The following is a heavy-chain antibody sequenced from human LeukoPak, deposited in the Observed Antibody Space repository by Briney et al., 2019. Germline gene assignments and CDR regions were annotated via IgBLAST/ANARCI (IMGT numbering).Heavy chain of an antibody. CDR1: GASISSSNYY. CDR3: ARGSTSGVATSFDY. Sequence: SETLSLTCTVSGASISSSNYYWGWIRQPPGKGLEWIGTIYYSGSTYYNPSLKSRVTMSADTSKNQFSLKLNSVTAADTAVYYCARGSTSGVATSFDYWGQGTLVTVSS. CDR2: IYYSGST. D-gene: IGHD5-12*01. J-gene: IGHJ4*02. V-gene: IGHV4-39*07.